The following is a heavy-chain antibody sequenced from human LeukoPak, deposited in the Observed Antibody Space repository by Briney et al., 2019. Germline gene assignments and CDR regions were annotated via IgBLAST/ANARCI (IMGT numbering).Heavy chain of an antibody. V-gene: IGHV3-23*01. CDR1: GFSFRNYA. D-gene: IGHD2-21*02. Sequence: GGSLRLSCGASGFSFRNYAMIWVRQAPGKGLEWVSAISGSGDSTYYADSVKGRFTISRDNSKNTLYLQMISLRADDTAVYYCAKDLHKCGDYVGSTYWGQGTLVTVSS. CDR2: ISGSGDST. J-gene: IGHJ4*02. CDR3: AKDLHKCGDYVGSTY.